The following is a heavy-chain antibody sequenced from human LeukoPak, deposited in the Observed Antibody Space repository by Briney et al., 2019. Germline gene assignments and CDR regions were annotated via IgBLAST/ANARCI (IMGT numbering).Heavy chain of an antibody. J-gene: IGHJ4*02. CDR2: IIPTLGIA. V-gene: IGHV1-69*04. CDR1: GGTFSSYA. CDR3: ARGGYDKFYYFDY. D-gene: IGHD5-12*01. Sequence: ASVKVSCKASGGTFSSYAISWVRQAPGQGLEWMGRIIPTLGIANYAQKFQGRVTITADKSTSTAYMELSSLRSEDTAVYYCARGGYDKFYYFDYWGQGTLVTVSS.